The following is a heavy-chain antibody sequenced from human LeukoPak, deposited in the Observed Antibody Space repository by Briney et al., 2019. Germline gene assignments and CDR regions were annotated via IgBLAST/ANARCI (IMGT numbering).Heavy chain of an antibody. CDR2: ISANGGST. CDR3: AKWAPMVRGRLYDY. V-gene: IGHV3-23*01. CDR1: GFTFSSYA. J-gene: IGHJ4*02. Sequence: GGSPRLSCAASGFTFSSYAMSWVRQAPGKGLEWVSTISANGGSTYYADSVRGRFTISRDSSRNTLYLQMNSLRAEDTAVYYCAKWAPMVRGRLYDYWGQGTLVTVSS. D-gene: IGHD3-10*01.